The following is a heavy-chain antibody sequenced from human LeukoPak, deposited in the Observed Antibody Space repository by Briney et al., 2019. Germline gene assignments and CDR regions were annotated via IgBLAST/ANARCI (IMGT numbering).Heavy chain of an antibody. J-gene: IGHJ3*02. Sequence: PSETLSLTCTVSGGSISSYYWSWIRQPPGEGLEWIGYIYYSGSTNYNPSLKSRVTISVDTSKNQFSLKLSSVTAADTAVYYCARAVVVTAIPNGDAFDIWGQGTMVTVSS. CDR3: ARAVVVTAIPNGDAFDI. CDR2: IYYSGST. CDR1: GGSISSYY. D-gene: IGHD2-21*02. V-gene: IGHV4-59*01.